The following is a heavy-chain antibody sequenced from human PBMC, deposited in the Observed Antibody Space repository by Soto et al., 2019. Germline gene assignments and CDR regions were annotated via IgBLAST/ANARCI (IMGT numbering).Heavy chain of an antibody. CDR2: ISWNSGSS. V-gene: IGHV3-9*01. Sequence: EVQLVESGGGLVQPGRSLRLSCAASGFTFDDYAIHWVRQAPGKGLEWVSGISWNSGSSGYADSVKGRFTISRDNAKNSLYLQMNSLRAEDTALYYCVTSTSWYYFDYWGQGTLVTVSS. D-gene: IGHD6-13*01. CDR3: VTSTSWYYFDY. CDR1: GFTFDDYA. J-gene: IGHJ4*02.